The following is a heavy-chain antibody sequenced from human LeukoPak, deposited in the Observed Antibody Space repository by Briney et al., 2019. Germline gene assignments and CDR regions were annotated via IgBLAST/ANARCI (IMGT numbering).Heavy chain of an antibody. CDR3: ARDPARSKYSSSWSTLVFDY. CDR2: ISSSSSYI. CDR1: GFTFSSYS. V-gene: IGHV3-21*01. D-gene: IGHD6-13*01. Sequence: GGSLRLSCAASGFTFSSYSMNWVRQAPGKGLEWVSSISSSSSYIYYADSVKGRFTISRDNAKNSLYLQMNSLRAEDTAVYYCARDPARSKYSSSWSTLVFDYWGQGTLVTVSS. J-gene: IGHJ4*02.